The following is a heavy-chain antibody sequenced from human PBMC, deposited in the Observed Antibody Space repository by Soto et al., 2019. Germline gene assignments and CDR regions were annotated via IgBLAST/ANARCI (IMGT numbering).Heavy chain of an antibody. CDR3: AKDSGSGGGVF. D-gene: IGHD3-10*01. V-gene: IGHV3-23*05. CDR2: IDYSGTTT. Sequence: EVQLLESGGGLVQPGGSLTLSCAASGFTFSSYAMTWVRQAPGKGLEWVSSIDYSGTTTYSADSVRGRFTISRDNTRNTLYLQKDSLKAQDTAIYVVAKDSGSGGGVFWGQGTLVTVSS. J-gene: IGHJ4*02. CDR1: GFTFSSYA.